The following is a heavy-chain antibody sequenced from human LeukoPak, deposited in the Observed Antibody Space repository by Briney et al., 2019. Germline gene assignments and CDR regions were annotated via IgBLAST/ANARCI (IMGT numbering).Heavy chain of an antibody. CDR1: GGSFTGYH. CDR3: ARHRRLLWFGELLSWFDP. D-gene: IGHD3-10*01. J-gene: IGHJ5*02. Sequence: SETLSLTCAVYGGSFTGYHWNWIRQPPGKGLEWIGETNHGGSTNYNPSLKSRVTISVDTSKNQFSLKLSSVTAADTAVYYCARHRRLLWFGELLSWFDPWGQGTLVTVPS. CDR2: TNHGGST. V-gene: IGHV4-34*01.